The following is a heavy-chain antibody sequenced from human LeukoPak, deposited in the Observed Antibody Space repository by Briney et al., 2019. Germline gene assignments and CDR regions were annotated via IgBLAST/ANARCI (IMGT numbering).Heavy chain of an antibody. V-gene: IGHV4-39*01. Sequence: PSETLSPTCTVSGGSISSTSYYWGWIRQPPGKGLEWIGNIYYSGSTYYNPSLKSRVTISVDTSKNQFSLKLTSVTAADTAVCYCAISNSWQRYYFDYWGQGTLVTVSS. CDR3: AISNSWQRYYFDY. J-gene: IGHJ4*02. CDR2: IYYSGST. D-gene: IGHD6-13*01. CDR1: GGSISSTSYY.